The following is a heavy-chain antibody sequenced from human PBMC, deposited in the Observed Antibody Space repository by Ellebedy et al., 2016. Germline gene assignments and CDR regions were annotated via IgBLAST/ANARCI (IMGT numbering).Heavy chain of an antibody. CDR3: ARLPPGSTYDY. CDR1: GYSFTSYW. D-gene: IGHD3-10*01. V-gene: IGHV5-51*01. CDR2: INPADSDT. J-gene: IGHJ4*02. Sequence: GESLKISCKGSGYSFTSYWIGWVRQMPEKGLEWMGMINPADSDTRYSPSFQGQVTISADKSISTAYVQWSSLEASDTAMYYCARLPPGSTYDYWGQGTLVTVSS.